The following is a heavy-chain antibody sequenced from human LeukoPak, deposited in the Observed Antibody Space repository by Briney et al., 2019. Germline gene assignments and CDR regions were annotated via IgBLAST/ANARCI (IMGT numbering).Heavy chain of an antibody. CDR2: IIPIFGTA. J-gene: IGHJ6*02. CDR3: ARGDYYDSSGYLYYYYYGMDV. D-gene: IGHD3-22*01. CDR1: GGTFSSYA. Sequence: GASVKVSCKASGGTFSSYAISWVRQAPGQGLEWMGGIIPIFGTANYAQKFQGRVTITADKSTSTAYMELSSLRSEDTAVYYCARGDYYDSSGYLYYYYYGMDVWGQGTTVTVSS. V-gene: IGHV1-69*06.